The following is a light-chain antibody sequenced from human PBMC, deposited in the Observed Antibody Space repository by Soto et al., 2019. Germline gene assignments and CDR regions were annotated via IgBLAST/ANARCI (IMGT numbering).Light chain of an antibody. CDR1: SSNIGGNA. Sequence: QSVLTQPPSASGTPGQRVTISCSGSSSNIGGNAVNWYQQLPGTTTKLLIYSNNQRPSGVPDRFSGSKSGTSASLAISGLQSEDEADYYCAAWDDSLSGYVFGTGTKVTVL. CDR3: AAWDDSLSGYV. CDR2: SNN. J-gene: IGLJ1*01. V-gene: IGLV1-44*01.